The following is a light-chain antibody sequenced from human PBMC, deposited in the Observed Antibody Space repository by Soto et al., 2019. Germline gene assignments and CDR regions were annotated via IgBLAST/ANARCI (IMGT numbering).Light chain of an antibody. V-gene: IGKV3-20*01. Sequence: EIVMTQSPATLSVSPGERATLSCRASQSVSSSSLAWYQQKPGQAPRLLIYGASSRATGIPDRFSGSGSGTDFTLTISRPEPEDFALYYCQQYGSSPWTFGQGTKVDIK. CDR3: QQYGSSPWT. CDR1: QSVSSSS. J-gene: IGKJ1*01. CDR2: GAS.